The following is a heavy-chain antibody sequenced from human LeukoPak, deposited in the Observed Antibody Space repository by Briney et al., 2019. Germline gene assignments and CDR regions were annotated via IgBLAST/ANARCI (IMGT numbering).Heavy chain of an antibody. V-gene: IGHV3-23*01. CDR1: GFTSKSYA. D-gene: IGHD1-1*01. CDR3: ARVQPDNNDEYDRFEP. Sequence: GGSLRLSRAASGFTSKSYAMTWVREGAGRGLGGVSAISGTSGTASYADSVEARFSISRDDSKNTVYLQMTSLRVEDTAVYFCARVQPDNNDEYDRFEPWGEGTQVTVSS. CDR2: ISGTSGTA. J-gene: IGHJ5*02.